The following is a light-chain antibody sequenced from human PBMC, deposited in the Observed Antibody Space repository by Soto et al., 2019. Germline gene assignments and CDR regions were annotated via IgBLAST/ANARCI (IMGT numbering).Light chain of an antibody. CDR1: QSVSSD. Sequence: ETVMTQSPATLSVSPGERATLSCWASQSVSSDLAWYQQKPGQAPRLLIYDTSTRATGIPARFSGIRSGTELSFTISRVQSEDFAVYYCQQYNHWPRWRFGQGTKVDIK. CDR2: DTS. J-gene: IGKJ1*01. CDR3: QQYNHWPRWR. V-gene: IGKV3D-15*01.